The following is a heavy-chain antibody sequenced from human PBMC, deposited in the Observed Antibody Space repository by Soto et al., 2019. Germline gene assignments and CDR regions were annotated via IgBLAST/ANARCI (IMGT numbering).Heavy chain of an antibody. CDR2: ISGSGGST. V-gene: IGHV3-23*01. Sequence: EVQLLESGGGLVQPGGSLRLSCAASGFTFSSYAMSWVRQAPGKGLEWVSAISGSGGSTYYADSVKGRFTISRDNSKNTLYLQMNSLRAEDTAVYYCAKWERDERLMEIAAQDGSMDVWGRGTTVTVSS. J-gene: IGHJ6*02. D-gene: IGHD6-6*01. CDR3: AKWERDERLMEIAAQDGSMDV. CDR1: GFTFSSYA.